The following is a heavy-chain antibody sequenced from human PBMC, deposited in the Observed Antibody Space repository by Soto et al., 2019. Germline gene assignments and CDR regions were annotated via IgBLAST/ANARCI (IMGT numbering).Heavy chain of an antibody. V-gene: IGHV4-39*01. CDR2: IYYSGSA. CDR3: AGGLGYCSNTNCYFYWFDP. D-gene: IGHD2-2*01. Sequence: SETLSLTCTVAGGPIRDISFYWAWIRQPPGRGLEWIGSIYYSGSAFYNPSLKSRVALSVDTSKNQFSLNLSSVTAPDTAVYYCAGGLGYCSNTNCYFYWFDPWGQGTLVTVSS. J-gene: IGHJ5*02. CDR1: GGPIRDISFY.